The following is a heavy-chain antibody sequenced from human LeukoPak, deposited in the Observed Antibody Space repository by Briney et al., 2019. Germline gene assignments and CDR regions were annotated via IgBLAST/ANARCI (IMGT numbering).Heavy chain of an antibody. CDR2: IYYSGST. D-gene: IGHD1-26*01. CDR3: AIPSIVGATIGDLDWYFDL. J-gene: IGHJ2*01. V-gene: IGHV4-39*01. CDR1: GGSISSSSYY. Sequence: SETLSLTCTVSGGSISSSSYYWGWIRQPPGKGLEWIGSIYYSGSTYYDPSLKSRVTISVDTSKNQFSLKLSSVTAADTAVYYCAIPSIVGATIGDLDWYFDLWGRGTLVTVSS.